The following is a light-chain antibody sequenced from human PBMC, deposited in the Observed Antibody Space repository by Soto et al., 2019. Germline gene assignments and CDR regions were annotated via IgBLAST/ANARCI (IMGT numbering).Light chain of an antibody. Sequence: EIVMTQSPATLSVSPGERATLSCRASQSVSSNLAWYQQKPGQAPRLLIYGASRRATGIPDRFSGSGSGTDFTLTISRLEPEDFAVYYCQQYGSSPRITFGQGTRLEI. CDR1: QSVSSN. CDR2: GAS. J-gene: IGKJ5*01. V-gene: IGKV3-20*01. CDR3: QQYGSSPRIT.